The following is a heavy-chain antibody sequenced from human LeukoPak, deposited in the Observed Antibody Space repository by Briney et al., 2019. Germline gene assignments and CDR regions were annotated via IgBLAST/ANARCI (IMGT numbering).Heavy chain of an antibody. CDR1: GFTFATHE. D-gene: IGHD5-18*01. CDR3: ARGGSGLTAMDLFDY. V-gene: IGHV3-21*01. Sequence: PGGSLRLSCAASGFTFATHEINWVRQAPGTGLEWVSSISSTSSVIFYADSVKGRFTISRDNAKDSLYLHMNSLRAEDTAVYYCARGGSGLTAMDLFDYWGQGTLVTVSS. J-gene: IGHJ4*02. CDR2: ISSTSSVI.